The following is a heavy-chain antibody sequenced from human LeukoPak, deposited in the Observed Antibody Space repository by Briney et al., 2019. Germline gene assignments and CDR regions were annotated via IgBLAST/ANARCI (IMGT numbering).Heavy chain of an antibody. V-gene: IGHV4-4*07. CDR2: IYTSGST. CDR1: GGSISSYS. J-gene: IGHJ4*02. CDR3: ARDLVAFDY. D-gene: IGHD2-15*01. Sequence: SETLSLTCTVSGGSISSYSWSWIRQPAGKGLEWIGRIYTSGSTNYNPSVKSRVTMSLDMSKNQFSLKLNSVTAADTAVYYCARDLVAFDYWGQGALVIVSS.